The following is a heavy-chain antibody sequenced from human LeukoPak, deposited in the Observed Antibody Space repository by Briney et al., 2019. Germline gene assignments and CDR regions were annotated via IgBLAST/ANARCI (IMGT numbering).Heavy chain of an antibody. J-gene: IGHJ4*02. D-gene: IGHD3-10*01. CDR2: IKDKSGTT. CDR3: STLYYYGSGSRYKNYFDY. CDR1: GFPFNNAW. V-gene: IGHV3-15*01. Sequence: GGSLRLSCAASGFPFNNAWMSWVRQAPGKGLEWVGRIKDKSGTTDYAAPAKGRFTTSRDDSKNTLYLQMNSLKTEDTAVYYCSTLYYYGSGSRYKNYFDYWGQGTLVTVSS.